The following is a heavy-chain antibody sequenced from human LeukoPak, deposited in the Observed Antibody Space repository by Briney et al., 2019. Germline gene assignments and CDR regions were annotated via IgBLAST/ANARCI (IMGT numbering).Heavy chain of an antibody. CDR1: GFTFSSFA. J-gene: IGHJ4*02. D-gene: IGHD6-19*01. CDR3: AKGSGWYV. CDR2: INTGGGTK. V-gene: IGHV3-23*01. Sequence: GGSLRLSCAASGFTFSSFAMTWVRQAPGKGLEWVSVINTGGGTKDYADSVKGRFTISRDNSKNTLYLQMNSLRAEDTAVYYCAKGSGWYVWGQGTLVTVSS.